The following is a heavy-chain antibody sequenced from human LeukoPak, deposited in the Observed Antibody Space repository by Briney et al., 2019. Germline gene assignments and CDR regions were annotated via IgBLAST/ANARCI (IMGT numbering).Heavy chain of an antibody. CDR2: IDPAGSAT. CDR1: GFALSSYW. D-gene: IGHD2-15*01. Sequence: GGSLRLSCVASGFALSSYWMTWLRQAPGKGLEFVANIDPAGSATYYADSVKGRFTISRDNTKNLLYLQMNSLTAEDSAVYHCGRFGYVSAVDPWGQGALVTVSS. V-gene: IGHV3-7*01. J-gene: IGHJ5*02. CDR3: GRFGYVSAVDP.